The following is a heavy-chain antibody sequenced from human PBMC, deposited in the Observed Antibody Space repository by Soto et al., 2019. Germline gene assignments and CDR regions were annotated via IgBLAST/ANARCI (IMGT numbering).Heavy chain of an antibody. CDR2: ISDRGDTT. V-gene: IGHV3-23*01. CDR1: GFTISSNA. CDR3: AKDKPGTTSFDY. D-gene: IGHD1-1*01. J-gene: IGHJ4*02. Sequence: GGSLRLSCAASGFTISSNAMYWVRQAPGKGLEWVSGISDRGDTTHYADSVKGRFTISRDTSKNTLYLQLNTLRADDTAVYYCAKDKPGTTSFDYWGQGTLVTVSS.